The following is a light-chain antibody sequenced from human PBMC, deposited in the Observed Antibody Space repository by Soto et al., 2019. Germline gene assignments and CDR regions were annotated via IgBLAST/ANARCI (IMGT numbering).Light chain of an antibody. CDR2: GAT. CDR3: SSYTSGSSHYV. Sequence: QSALTQPASVSGSPGQSITISCTGTSSDVGAYYSVSWYQHHPGKAPKLIIYGATNRPSGVSNRFSGSKSGNTASLTISGLQAEDEADYHCSSYTSGSSHYVFGTGTKVTVL. CDR1: SSDVGAYYS. J-gene: IGLJ1*01. V-gene: IGLV2-14*01.